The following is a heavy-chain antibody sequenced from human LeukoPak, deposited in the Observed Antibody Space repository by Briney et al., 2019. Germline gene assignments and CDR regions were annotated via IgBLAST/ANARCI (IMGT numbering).Heavy chain of an antibody. CDR1: GFTFSSYE. V-gene: IGHV3-48*03. CDR2: ISSSGSTI. Sequence: GGSLRLSCAASGFTFSSYEMNWVRQAPGKGLEGVSYISSSGSTIYYADSVKGRFTISRDNAKNSLYLQMNSLRAEDTAVYYCARGPYGSMDYWGQGTLVTVSS. CDR3: ARGPYGSMDY. J-gene: IGHJ4*02. D-gene: IGHD3-10*01.